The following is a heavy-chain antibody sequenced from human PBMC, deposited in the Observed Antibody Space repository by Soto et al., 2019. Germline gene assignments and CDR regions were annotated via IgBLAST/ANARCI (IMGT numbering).Heavy chain of an antibody. CDR3: AKDRGLWLRDYYYVMDV. V-gene: IGHV3-43*01. J-gene: IGHJ6*02. CDR2: ISWDGGST. CDR1: GFTFDDYT. Sequence: GGSLRLSCAASGFTFDDYTMHWVRQAPGKGLEWVSLISWDGGSTYYADSVKGRFTISRDNSKNSLYLQMNSLRTEDTALYYCAKDRGLWLRDYYYVMDVWGQGTTVTVSS. D-gene: IGHD5-18*01.